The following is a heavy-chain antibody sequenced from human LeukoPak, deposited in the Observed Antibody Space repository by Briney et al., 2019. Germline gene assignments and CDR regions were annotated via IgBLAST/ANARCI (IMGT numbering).Heavy chain of an antibody. CDR1: GGSISSYY. CDR3: ARVDSSGWYFFDY. D-gene: IGHD6-19*01. V-gene: IGHV4-59*12. J-gene: IGHJ4*02. Sequence: RPSETLSLTCTVSGGSISSYYWSWIRQPPGKGLEWIGYIYYSGSTNYNPSLKSRVTISVDTSKNQFSLKLSSVTAADTAVYYCARVDSSGWYFFDYWGQGTLVTVSS. CDR2: IYYSGST.